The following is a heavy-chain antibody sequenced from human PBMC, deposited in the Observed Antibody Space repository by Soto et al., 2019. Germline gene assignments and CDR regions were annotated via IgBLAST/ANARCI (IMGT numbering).Heavy chain of an antibody. CDR2: IWDDGTKK. CDR1: GFNLRTYG. J-gene: IGHJ6*03. CDR3: ARDRHGYYLDV. Sequence: QVQLVESGGGEVQPGGSLRLSCAASGFNLRTYGMHWVRQAPGKGLEWVTVIWDDGTKKYYADSVKGRFTISRDSSEKTLYLHIDSLRAEDRAVYYCARDRHGYYLDVWGKGTTVTVSS. V-gene: IGHV3-33*01.